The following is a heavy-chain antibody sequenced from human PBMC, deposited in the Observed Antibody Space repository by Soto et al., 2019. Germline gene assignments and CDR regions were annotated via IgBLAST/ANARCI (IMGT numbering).Heavy chain of an antibody. J-gene: IGHJ6*02. Sequence: PGGSLRLSCAASGFTFDDYAMHWVRQAPGKGLEWVSGISWNSGNIDYADSVKGRFTISRDNAKNSLYLQMNSLRTEDTAVYYCTRELWFGELDYYYYGMDVWGQGTTVTVSS. D-gene: IGHD3-10*01. CDR1: GFTFDDYA. CDR2: ISWNSGNI. CDR3: TRELWFGELDYYYYGMDV. V-gene: IGHV3-9*01.